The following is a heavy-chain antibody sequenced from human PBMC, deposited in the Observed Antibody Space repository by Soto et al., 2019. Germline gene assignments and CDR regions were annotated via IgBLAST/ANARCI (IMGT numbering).Heavy chain of an antibody. D-gene: IGHD2-2*01. CDR3: ERLRSADLVVVPAAMAIADAAYSYGPRGYYYMDV. J-gene: IGHJ6*03. CDR1: GGSISSSSYY. CDR2: IYYSGST. V-gene: IGHV4-39*01. Sequence: SETLSLTCTVSGGSISSSSYYWGWIRQPPGKGLEWIGSIYYSGSTYYNPSLKSRVTISVDTSKNQFSLKLSSVTAADTAVYYWERLRSADLVVVPAAMAIADAAYSYGPRGYYYMDVWGKGTTVTVSS.